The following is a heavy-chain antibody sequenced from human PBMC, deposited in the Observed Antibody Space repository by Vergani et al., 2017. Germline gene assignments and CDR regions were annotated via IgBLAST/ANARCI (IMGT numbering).Heavy chain of an antibody. CDR3: ASLPESVYDFWSGYYTGWFDP. J-gene: IGHJ5*02. D-gene: IGHD3-3*01. V-gene: IGHV3-21*01. CDR2: ISSSSSYI. CDR1: GFTFSSYS. Sequence: EVQLVESGGGLVKPGGYLRLSCAASGFTFSSYSMNWVRQAPGKGLEWVSSISSSSSYIYYADSVKGRFTISRDNAKNSLYLQMNSLRAEDTAVYYCASLPESVYDFWSGYYTGWFDPWGQGTLGTVSS.